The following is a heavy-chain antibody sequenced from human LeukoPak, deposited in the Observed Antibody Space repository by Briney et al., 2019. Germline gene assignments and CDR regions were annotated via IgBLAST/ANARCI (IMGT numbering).Heavy chain of an antibody. D-gene: IGHD1-26*01. J-gene: IGHJ5*02. CDR2: IWYDGSNK. V-gene: IGHV3-33*01. Sequence: EGSLRLSCAASGFTFSSYGMHWVRQAPGKGLEWVAVIWYDGSNKYYADSVKGRFTISRDNSKNTLYLQMNSLRAEDTAVYYCARDGSGSYGWFDPWGQGTLVTVSS. CDR1: GFTFSSYG. CDR3: ARDGSGSYGWFDP.